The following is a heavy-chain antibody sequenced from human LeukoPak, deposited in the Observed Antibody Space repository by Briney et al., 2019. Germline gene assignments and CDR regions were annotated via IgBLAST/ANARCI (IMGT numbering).Heavy chain of an antibody. CDR3: ARDRDYGDPFDY. CDR1: GFTFSTYS. V-gene: IGHV3-21*01. J-gene: IGHJ4*02. D-gene: IGHD4-17*01. CDR2: ITGSSSFI. Sequence: GGSLRLSCAASGFTFSTYSMNWVRQAPGKGLEWVSSITGSSSFIYYADSVKGRFTISRDNAKNSLHLQMNSLRAEDTAVYYCARDRDYGDPFDYWGQGTLVTVSS.